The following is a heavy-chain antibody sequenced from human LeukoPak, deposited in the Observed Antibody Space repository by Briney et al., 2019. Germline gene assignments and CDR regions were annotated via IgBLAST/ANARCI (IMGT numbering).Heavy chain of an antibody. D-gene: IGHD3-22*01. CDR2: IYYSGST. CDR3: ARVKDRGYYDSSGYNDAFDI. CDR1: GGSISSYY. J-gene: IGHJ3*02. Sequence: SETLSLTCTVSGGSISSYYWSWIRQPPGKGLEWIGYIYYSGSTNYNPSLKSRVTISVDTSKNQFSLKLSSVTAADTTVYYCARVKDRGYYDSSGYNDAFDIWGQGTMVTVSS. V-gene: IGHV4-59*01.